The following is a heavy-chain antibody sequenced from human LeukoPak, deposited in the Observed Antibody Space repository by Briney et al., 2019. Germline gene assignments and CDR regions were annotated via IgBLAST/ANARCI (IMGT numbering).Heavy chain of an antibody. CDR1: GFTFDDYA. CDR3: AVIHDSSGYYDC. Sequence: GGSLRLSCAASGFTFDDYAMHWVRQAPGKGLEWVSGISWNSGSIGYADSVKGRFTISRDNAKNSLYLQMNSLRAEDTALYYCAVIHDSSGYYDCWGQGTLVTVSS. J-gene: IGHJ4*02. D-gene: IGHD3-22*01. V-gene: IGHV3-9*01. CDR2: ISWNSGSI.